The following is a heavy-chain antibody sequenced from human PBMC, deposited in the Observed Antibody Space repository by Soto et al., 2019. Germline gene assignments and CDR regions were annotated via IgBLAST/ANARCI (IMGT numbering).Heavy chain of an antibody. CDR2: IKSKTDGETT. J-gene: IGHJ4*02. V-gene: IGHV3-15*01. CDR3: TTDGHFDY. CDR1: DFAFNGAW. Sequence: EVQLVESGGGLVKPGGSLRLSCAASDFAFNGAWMSWVRQAPGKGLEWVGRIKSKTDGETTDYTAPVKGRFTTSRDDSRNTLFLHMSSLKTEDTAVYYCTTDGHFDYWGQGTLVTVSS.